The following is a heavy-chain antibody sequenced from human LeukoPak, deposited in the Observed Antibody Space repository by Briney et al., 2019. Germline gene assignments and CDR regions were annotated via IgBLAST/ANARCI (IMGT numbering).Heavy chain of an antibody. CDR2: IKQDGSER. V-gene: IGHV3-7*01. D-gene: IGHD6-6*01. CDR1: GFTFSSYW. J-gene: IGHJ3*02. Sequence: PGGPLRLSCAASGFTFSSYWMSWVRQAPGKGREWVANIKQDGSERYYVDSLKGQFTISRDNAKNSLYLQMNSLRAEDTAVYYCARVASYAFDIWGQGTVVTVSS. CDR3: ARVASYAFDI.